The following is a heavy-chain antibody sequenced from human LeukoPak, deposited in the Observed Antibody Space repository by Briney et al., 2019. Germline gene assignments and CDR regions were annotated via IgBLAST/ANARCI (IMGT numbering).Heavy chain of an antibody. CDR1: GITFSGYY. V-gene: IGHV4-30-4*08. CDR3: ARPYYYDSRIDP. J-gene: IGHJ5*02. CDR2: MYYSGST. Sequence: LRLSCAASGITFSGYYMSWIRQPPGKGLEWIAYMYYSGSTYYNPSLKSRVTMSADTSKNQLSLKLSSVTAADTAVYYCARPYYYDSRIDPWGQGILVTVSS. D-gene: IGHD3-22*01.